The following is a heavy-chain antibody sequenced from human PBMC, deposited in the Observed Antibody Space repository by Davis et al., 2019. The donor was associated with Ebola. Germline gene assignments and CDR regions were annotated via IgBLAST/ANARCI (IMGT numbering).Heavy chain of an antibody. CDR2: IIPIFGTA. CDR3: RSGGYYGSGSYDY. Sequence: SSVPVSCQASRGTFSSYAISWVRQAPAQGLEWMGGIIPIFGTANYAQKFQGRVTITADESTSTAYMELSSLRSEDTAVYYCRSGGYYGSGSYDYWGQGTLVTVSS. J-gene: IGHJ4*02. V-gene: IGHV1-69*13. D-gene: IGHD3-10*01. CDR1: RGTFSSYA.